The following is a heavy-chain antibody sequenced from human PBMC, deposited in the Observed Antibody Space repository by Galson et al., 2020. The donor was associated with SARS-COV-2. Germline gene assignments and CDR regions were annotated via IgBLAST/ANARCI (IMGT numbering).Heavy chain of an antibody. CDR2: TFYRAKWYD. D-gene: IGHD1-20*01. Sequence: SQTLSLTCALSGDSLSSNSASWNWIRQSPSRGLEWLGRTFYRAKWYDEYAPSVKSRLTIKPDTSKNQVSLHLNSVTPEDTAVYYCARDTYKSWYFDLWGRGTLVTVSS. J-gene: IGHJ2*01. CDR3: ARDTYKSWYFDL. CDR1: GDSLSSNSAS. V-gene: IGHV6-1*01.